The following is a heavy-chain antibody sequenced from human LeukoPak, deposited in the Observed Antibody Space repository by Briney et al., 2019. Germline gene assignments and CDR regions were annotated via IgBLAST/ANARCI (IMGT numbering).Heavy chain of an antibody. J-gene: IGHJ4*02. D-gene: IGHD3-22*01. CDR1: GFTFSSYE. CDR2: ISSSSSYI. Sequence: GGSLRLSCAASGFTFSSYEMNWVRQAPGKGLEWVSSISSSSSYIYYADSVKGRFTISRDNAKNSLYLQMNSLRAEDTAVYYCARDYAGSVYEGYYDSSGYLDPNDYWGQGTLVTVSS. V-gene: IGHV3-21*01. CDR3: ARDYAGSVYEGYYDSSGYLDPNDY.